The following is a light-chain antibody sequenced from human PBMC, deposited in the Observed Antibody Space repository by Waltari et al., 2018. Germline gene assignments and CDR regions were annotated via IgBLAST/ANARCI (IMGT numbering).Light chain of an antibody. CDR1: NSDIGSNS. Sequence: QSALTQPPSASGTPGQPVTVSCSGSNSDIGSNSVDWFQQVPGTAPSLLIYSDSERPSGVPDRISASKSGTSASLVISGLHSEDEADYYCAAWDDSLNVYVFGTGTKVSVL. CDR3: AAWDDSLNVYV. J-gene: IGLJ1*01. V-gene: IGLV1-44*01. CDR2: SDS.